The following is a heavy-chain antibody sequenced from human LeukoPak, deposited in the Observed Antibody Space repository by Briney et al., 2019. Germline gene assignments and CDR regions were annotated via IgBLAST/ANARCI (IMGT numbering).Heavy chain of an antibody. J-gene: IGHJ5*02. V-gene: IGHV4-39*01. D-gene: IGHD2-15*01. CDR3: ARQVDIVVHWFDP. Sequence: SVALSVPCPVSGGSISSSSYYWGWIRQPPGKGVEGIGCIYYSGNPYYNPSLKSRVTISVDTSKNQFSLKLSSVPAADTAVYYCARQVDIVVHWFDPWGQGTLVTVSS. CDR1: GGSISSSSYY. CDR2: IYYSGNP.